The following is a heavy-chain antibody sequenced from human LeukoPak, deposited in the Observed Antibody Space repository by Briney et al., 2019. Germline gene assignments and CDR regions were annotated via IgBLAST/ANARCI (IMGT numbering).Heavy chain of an antibody. Sequence: PGGSLRLSCAASGFTFDDYAMHWVRQAPGKGLEWVSGISWNSGSIGYADSVKGRFTISRDNAKNSLYLQMNSLRAEDTALYYCAKDMTAAGTYPMDYWGQGTLVTVSS. V-gene: IGHV3-9*01. CDR1: GFTFDDYA. J-gene: IGHJ4*02. D-gene: IGHD6-13*01. CDR2: ISWNSGSI. CDR3: AKDMTAAGTYPMDY.